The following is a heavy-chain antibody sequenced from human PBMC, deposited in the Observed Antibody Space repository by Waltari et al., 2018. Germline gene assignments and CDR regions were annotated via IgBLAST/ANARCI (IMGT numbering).Heavy chain of an antibody. CDR3: ARGRNSGSYYT. V-gene: IGHV4-38-2*01. D-gene: IGHD1-26*01. CDR1: GYSISRGYY. Sequence: QVQLQESGPGLVKPSETLSLTCAVSGYSISRGYYWGWIRQPPGKGLEWIGSIYHSGSTYYNPSLKSRVTISVDTSKNQFSLKLSSVTAADTAVYYCARGRNSGSYYTWGQGTLVTVSS. CDR2: IYHSGST. J-gene: IGHJ4*02.